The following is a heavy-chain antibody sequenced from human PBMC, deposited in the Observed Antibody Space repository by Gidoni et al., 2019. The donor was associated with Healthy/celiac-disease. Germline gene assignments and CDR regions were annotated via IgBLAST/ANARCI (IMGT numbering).Heavy chain of an antibody. V-gene: IGHV3-23*04. Sequence: EVQLVESGGGLVQPGGSLRMSCAASGFTFSSYARSWVRQAPGKGLEWVSAISGSGGNTYYADSVKGRFTISRDNSKNTLYLQMNSLRAEDTAVYYCAKDQIGYDYCFDYWGQGTLVTVSS. D-gene: IGHD5-12*01. CDR1: GFTFSSYA. CDR3: AKDQIGYDYCFDY. J-gene: IGHJ4*02. CDR2: ISGSGGNT.